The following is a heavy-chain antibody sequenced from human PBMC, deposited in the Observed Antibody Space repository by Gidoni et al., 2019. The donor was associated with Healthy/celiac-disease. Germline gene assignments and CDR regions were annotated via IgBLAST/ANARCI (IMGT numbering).Heavy chain of an antibody. CDR3: ARDQGSYDFWSGYYYYYGMDV. CDR1: GFTFISYL. J-gene: IGHJ6*02. D-gene: IGHD3-3*01. V-gene: IGHV3-7*03. CDR2: IKQDGSEK. Sequence: EVQLVESGGGLVQPGGSLRLSCAASGFTFISYLMSWVRQAPGKGLEWVANIKQDGSEKYYVDSVKGRFTISRDNAKNSLYLQMNSLRAEDTAVYYCARDQGSYDFWSGYYYYYGMDVWGQGTTVTVSS.